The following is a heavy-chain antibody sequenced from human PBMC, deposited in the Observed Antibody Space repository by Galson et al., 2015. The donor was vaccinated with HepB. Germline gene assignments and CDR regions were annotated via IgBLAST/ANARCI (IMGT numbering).Heavy chain of an antibody. CDR1: GFTFSDHY. D-gene: IGHD3-3*01. Sequence: SLRLSCAASGFTFSDHYMDWVRQAPGKGLEWVGRTRNKVNSYTTEYAASVKGRFTISRDDSKNSLYLQMNSLKTEDTAVYYCARNTKDFGVVIKGDYWYFDLWGRGTLVTVSS. CDR2: TRNKVNSYTT. J-gene: IGHJ2*01. V-gene: IGHV3-72*01. CDR3: ARNTKDFGVVIKGDYWYFDL.